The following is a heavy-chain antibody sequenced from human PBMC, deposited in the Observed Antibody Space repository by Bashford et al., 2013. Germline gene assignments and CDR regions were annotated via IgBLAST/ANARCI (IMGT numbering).Heavy chain of an antibody. CDR3: ARDKIDCSTTSCSLYYFYAVDV. D-gene: IGHD2-2*01. J-gene: IGHJ6*02. CDR2: INPSDGST. CDR1: GYRFTDYY. Sequence: ASVKVSCKASGYRFTDYYMHWVRQAPGQGLEWVGIINPSDGSTTYAQKFQDRVTMTRDTSTSTVYMELRSLRSEDTAVYYCARDKIDCSTTSCSLYYFYAVDVWGQGTTVTVSS. V-gene: IGHV1-46*01.